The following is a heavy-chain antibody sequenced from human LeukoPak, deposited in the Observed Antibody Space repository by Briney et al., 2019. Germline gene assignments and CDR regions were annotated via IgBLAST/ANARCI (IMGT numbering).Heavy chain of an antibody. V-gene: IGHV4-39*07. Sequence: SETLSLTCTVSGGSISSSNYYWAWIRQPPGKGLEWIGNFYHSGSTNYNPSLKSRVTISVDTSKNQFSLKLSSVTAADTAVYYCARAHPGIAAAGPRHFDYWGQGTLVTVSS. CDR3: ARAHPGIAAAGPRHFDY. CDR1: GGSISSSNYY. J-gene: IGHJ4*02. D-gene: IGHD6-13*01. CDR2: FYHSGST.